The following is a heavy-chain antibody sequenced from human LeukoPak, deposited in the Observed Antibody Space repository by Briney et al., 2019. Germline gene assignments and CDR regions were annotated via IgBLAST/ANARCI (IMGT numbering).Heavy chain of an antibody. CDR2: IDGGGVNT. V-gene: IGHV3-23*01. Sequence: GGSLRLSCAASGFXFSSYAISWVRQAPVKGLEWVSGIDGGGVNTYYADSVKGRFTISRDNSKNTLYLQMDSLRAEDTAVYYCAKSDDDNDRYYFPYWGQGTLVTVSS. CDR1: GFXFSSYA. D-gene: IGHD5-24*01. CDR3: AKSDDDNDRYYFPY. J-gene: IGHJ4*02.